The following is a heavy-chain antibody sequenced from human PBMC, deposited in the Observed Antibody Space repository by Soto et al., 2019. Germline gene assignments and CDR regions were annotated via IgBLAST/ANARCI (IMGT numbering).Heavy chain of an antibody. Sequence: EVLLVQSGGGLVQPGGSLRLSCAPSGLSVSSNYMSWVRQAPGKGLEWVSVIYSGSTTHHADSVNGRFTISRDTSRNTLYLQMNSLRVEDTALYYCARGYWVEGYGAGTYFDYWGQGTLVTVSS. CDR2: IYSGSTT. J-gene: IGHJ4*02. CDR1: GLSVSSNY. CDR3: ARGYWVEGYGAGTYFDY. D-gene: IGHD2-21*01. V-gene: IGHV3-66*01.